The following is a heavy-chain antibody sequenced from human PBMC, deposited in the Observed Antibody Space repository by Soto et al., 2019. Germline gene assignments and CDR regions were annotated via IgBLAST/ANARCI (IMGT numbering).Heavy chain of an antibody. Sequence: GGSLRLSCAASGFPFSSHAMHWVRQAPGKGLGWVTFISDDGSNLYYGNPVKGRFTISRDNSKNTLYLQMNSLRAEDTAVYYCAKAGRYFWSGRSFFDYWGQGTQVTVYS. D-gene: IGHD3-3*01. CDR3: AKAGRYFWSGRSFFDY. V-gene: IGHV3-30*18. CDR2: ISDDGSNL. J-gene: IGHJ4*02. CDR1: GFPFSSHA.